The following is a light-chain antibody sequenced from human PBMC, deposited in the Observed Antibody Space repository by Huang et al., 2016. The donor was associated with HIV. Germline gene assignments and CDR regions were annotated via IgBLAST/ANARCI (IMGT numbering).Light chain of an antibody. Sequence: EIVMTQSPLSLPVTPGEPASISRRSSQSLLHSNGYNYLDWYLQKPGQSPQLLIYLGSNRASGVPDRFSGSGSGTDFTLKISRVEAEDVGVYYCMQVLQTPCTFGQGTKLEIK. CDR3: MQVLQTPCT. CDR2: LGS. CDR1: QSLLHSNGYNY. V-gene: IGKV2-28*01. J-gene: IGKJ2*02.